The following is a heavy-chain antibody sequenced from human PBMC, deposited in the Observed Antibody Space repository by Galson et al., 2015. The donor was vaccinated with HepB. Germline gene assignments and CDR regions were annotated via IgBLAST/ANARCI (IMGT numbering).Heavy chain of an antibody. V-gene: IGHV3-23*01. J-gene: IGHJ5*02. Sequence: SLRLSCAASGFTFSNYAMNWVRQAPEKGLEWVSSVSGSGGKTYNADSVKGRFIISRDNSKNTPYLQMNSLRAEDTAVYYCAKDLAPYYSDSSERWFDPWGQGTLVTVSS. CDR2: VSGSGGKT. CDR1: GFTFSNYA. D-gene: IGHD3-22*01. CDR3: AKDLAPYYSDSSERWFDP.